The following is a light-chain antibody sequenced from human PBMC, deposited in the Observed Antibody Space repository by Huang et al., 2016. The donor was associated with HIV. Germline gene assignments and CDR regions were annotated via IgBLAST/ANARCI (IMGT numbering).Light chain of an antibody. CDR3: MQGLRTPRT. CDR1: QSLLHRDGNNY. V-gene: IGKV2-28*01. J-gene: IGKJ2*01. CDR2: LGS. Sequence: DVVMTQSPLSLPVTPGEPASISCRSSQSLLHRDGNNYFDWYLQKPGQSPQLLIYLGSNRASGVPGRFSGSGSGTDFTLKISRVEAEDVGVYYCMQGLRTPRTFGQGTRLEIK.